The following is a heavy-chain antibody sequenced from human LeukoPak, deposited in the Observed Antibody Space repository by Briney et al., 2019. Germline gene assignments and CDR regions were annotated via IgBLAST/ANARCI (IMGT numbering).Heavy chain of an antibody. D-gene: IGHD6-19*01. CDR2: ISGSDGST. J-gene: IGHJ1*01. Sequence: GGSLRLSCAASGFTFSSYAMSWVRQAPGKGLEWVSAISGSDGSTYYADSVKGRFTISRDNSKNTLYLQMNGLRAEDTAVYYCAKDFRDSSGWSGYFQHWGQGTLVTVSS. CDR1: GFTFSSYA. V-gene: IGHV3-23*01. CDR3: AKDFRDSSGWSGYFQH.